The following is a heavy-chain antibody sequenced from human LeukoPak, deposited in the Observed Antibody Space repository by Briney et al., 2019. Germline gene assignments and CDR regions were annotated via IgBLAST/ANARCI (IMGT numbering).Heavy chain of an antibody. CDR2: IIPIFGTA. D-gene: IGHD2-2*01. CDR1: GGTFSSYA. Sequence: GASVKVSCKASGGTFSSYAISWVRQAPGQGLEWMGGIIPIFGTANYAQKFQGRVTITTDESTSTAYMELSSLRSEDTAVYYCARGGVPAAITTWFDPWGQGTLVTVSS. V-gene: IGHV1-69*05. CDR3: ARGGVPAAITTWFDP. J-gene: IGHJ5*02.